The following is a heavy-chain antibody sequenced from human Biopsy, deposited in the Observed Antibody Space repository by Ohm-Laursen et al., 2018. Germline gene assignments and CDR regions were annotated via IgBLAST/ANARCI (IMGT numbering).Heavy chain of an antibody. D-gene: IGHD6-19*01. CDR1: GDSINNYY. J-gene: IGHJ4*02. CDR3: ARGMRSSGWPYFDY. CDR2: IYTSGSP. V-gene: IGHV4-4*07. Sequence: SETLSLTCTVSGDSINNYYWSWIRQPAGKGLEWIGRIYTSGSPNYNLSLESRVTMSVDTSKNQFSLNLSSVTAADTAIYYCARGMRSSGWPYFDYWGQGALVTVSS.